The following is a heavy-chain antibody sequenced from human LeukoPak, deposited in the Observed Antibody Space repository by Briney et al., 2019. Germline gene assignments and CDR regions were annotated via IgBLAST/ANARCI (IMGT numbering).Heavy chain of an antibody. CDR1: GFTFSDYY. J-gene: IGHJ4*02. V-gene: IGHV3-11*01. Sequence: GGSLRLSCAASGFTFSDYYMSWIRQAPGKGLEWVSYISSSGSTIYYADSVKGRFTISRDNAKNSLYLQMNSLRAEDTAVYYCARDYCSGGSCYGYFDYWGQGTLVTVSS. CDR2: ISSSGSTI. D-gene: IGHD2-15*01. CDR3: ARDYCSGGSCYGYFDY.